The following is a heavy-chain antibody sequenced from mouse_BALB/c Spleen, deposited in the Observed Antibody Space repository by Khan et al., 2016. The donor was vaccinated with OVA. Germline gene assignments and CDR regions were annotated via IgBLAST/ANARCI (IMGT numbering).Heavy chain of an antibody. CDR3: ADHLTGSVAC. CDR2: ISSGGDYT. CDR1: GFTFSSYS. Sequence: EVQLVESGGDLVKPGGSLKLSCAASGFTFSSYSMSWVRQTPDKRLEWVASISSGGDYTYYPDSVKGRFTISRDNAKNTLYLRMSDLKSEDTAMYYCADHLTGSVACWGQGTLVTVSA. D-gene: IGHD4-1*01. J-gene: IGHJ3*01. V-gene: IGHV5-6*01.